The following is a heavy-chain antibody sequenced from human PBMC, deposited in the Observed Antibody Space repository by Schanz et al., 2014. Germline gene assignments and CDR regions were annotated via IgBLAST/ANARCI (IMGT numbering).Heavy chain of an antibody. CDR1: GYTFTGHY. V-gene: IGHV1-2*06. CDR3: ARGMSGYDCPDL. Sequence: QVQLVQSGAEVKEPGASVMVSCKASGYTFTGHYIQWVRQAPGQGLEWMGRINPGPGSTTYAQSFRGRVTMTRDTSISTAYMELGSLRSDDTAVYYCARGMSGYDCPDLWGQGTLVTVSS. CDR2: INPGPGST. J-gene: IGHJ5*02. D-gene: IGHD5-12*01.